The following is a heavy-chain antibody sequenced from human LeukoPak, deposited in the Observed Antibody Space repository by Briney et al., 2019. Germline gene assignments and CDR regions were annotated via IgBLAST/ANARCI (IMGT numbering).Heavy chain of an antibody. J-gene: IGHJ4*02. CDR1: GFTFSSYW. Sequence: GGSLRLSCEASGFTFSSYWIHWVRQAPGKGLVWVSRINSDGSSKDYADSGKGRFTISRDNAKNTLYLQMNSLRAEDTAVYYCATSGWYGNDDYWGQGNLVTVSS. CDR3: ATSGWYGNDDY. V-gene: IGHV3-74*01. D-gene: IGHD6-19*01. CDR2: INSDGSSK.